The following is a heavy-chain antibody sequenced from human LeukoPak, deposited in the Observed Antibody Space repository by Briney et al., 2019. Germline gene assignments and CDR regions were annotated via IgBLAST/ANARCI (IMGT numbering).Heavy chain of an antibody. D-gene: IGHD4-17*01. V-gene: IGHV3-21*01. J-gene: IGHJ3*02. CDR1: AFSLNAYN. CDR3: ARVEGLRRDAFDI. CDR2: ISYTGTYI. Sequence: GGSLRLSCAASAFSLNAYNMNWVRQAPGKGLEWVSSISYTGTYIYYADSVKGRFTISRDNAKNSLYLQMNSLRAEDTAVYYCARVEGLRRDAFDIWGQGTMVTVSS.